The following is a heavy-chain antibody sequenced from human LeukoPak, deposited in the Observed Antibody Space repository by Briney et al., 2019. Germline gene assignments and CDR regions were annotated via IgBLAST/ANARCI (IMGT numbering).Heavy chain of an antibody. CDR3: ARDQYYDSSGPMKY. CDR2: ISSSGSTI. D-gene: IGHD3-22*01. Sequence: PGGSLRLSCAASGFTFRDYYMSWIRQAPGKGLEWVSYISSSGSTIYYADSVKGRFPISRDNAKNSLYLQMNSPRAEDTAVYYCARDQYYDSSGPMKYWGQGTLVTVSS. V-gene: IGHV3-11*01. CDR1: GFTFRDYY. J-gene: IGHJ4*02.